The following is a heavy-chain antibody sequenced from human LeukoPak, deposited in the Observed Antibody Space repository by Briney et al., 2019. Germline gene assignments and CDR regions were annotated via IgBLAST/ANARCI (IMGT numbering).Heavy chain of an antibody. J-gene: IGHJ4*02. CDR3: ARQASCSSATYNPFDY. CDR2: IYYSGST. D-gene: IGHD2-2*01. CDR1: GGSISGYY. V-gene: IGHV4-59*08. Sequence: SETLSLTCTVSGGSISGYYWSWIRQPPGKGLERIGFIYYSGSTNYNPSLKSRVTISVDTSKNQFSLKLRSVTAADTAVYYCARQASCSSATYNPFDYWGQGTLVTVSS.